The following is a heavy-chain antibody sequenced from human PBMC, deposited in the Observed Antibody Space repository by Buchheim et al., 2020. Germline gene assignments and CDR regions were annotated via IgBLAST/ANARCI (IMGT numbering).Heavy chain of an antibody. CDR3: AREFDILTGYYIRNRWFDP. J-gene: IGHJ5*02. V-gene: IGHV1-2*02. Sequence: QVQLVQSGAEVKKPGASVKVSCKASGYTFTGYYMHWVRQAPGQGLEWMGWINPNSGGTNYAQKFQGRVTMTRDKSISTDYMELSRLRSDDTAVYYCAREFDILTGYYIRNRWFDPWGQGTL. CDR1: GYTFTGYY. CDR2: INPNSGGT. D-gene: IGHD3-9*01.